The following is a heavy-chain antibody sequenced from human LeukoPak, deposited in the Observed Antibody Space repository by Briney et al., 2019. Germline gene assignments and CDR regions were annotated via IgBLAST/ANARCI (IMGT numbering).Heavy chain of an antibody. D-gene: IGHD2-8*01. CDR2: IKSKTDGGTT. J-gene: IGHJ6*03. Sequence: KTGGSLRLSCAASGFTFSNAWMSWVRQAPGKGLEWVGRIKSKTDGGTTDYAAPVKGRFTISRDDSKNTLYLQMNSLKTEDTAVYYCTVDCTNGVCYTSYYYMDVWGKGTTVTVSS. V-gene: IGHV3-15*01. CDR1: GFTFSNAW. CDR3: TVDCTNGVCYTSYYYMDV.